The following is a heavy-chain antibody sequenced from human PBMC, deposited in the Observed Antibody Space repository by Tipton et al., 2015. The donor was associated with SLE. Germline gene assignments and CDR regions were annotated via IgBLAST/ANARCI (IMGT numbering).Heavy chain of an antibody. J-gene: IGHJ4*02. Sequence: GSLRLSCAVYGGSFSGYYWSWIRQPPGKGLEWIGEINHSGSTNYNPSLKSRVTISVDTSKNQFSLRLNSVTAADTAVYYCARGRRTGPPVGGAHFDFWGQGTLVTVSS. D-gene: IGHD1-26*01. CDR2: INHSGST. CDR1: GGSFSGYY. CDR3: ARGRRTGPPVGGAHFDF. V-gene: IGHV4-34*01.